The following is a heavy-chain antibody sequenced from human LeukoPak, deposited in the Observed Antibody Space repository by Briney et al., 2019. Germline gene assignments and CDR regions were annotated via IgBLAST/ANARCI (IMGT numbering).Heavy chain of an antibody. CDR2: IRNKGNSYRT. CDR1: GFTFSDHY. J-gene: IGHJ4*02. V-gene: IGHV3-72*01. CDR3: ARSSSNWYPLFDY. Sequence: GGSLRLSCAASGFTFSDHYMDWVRQAPGKGLEWVARIRNKGNSYRTEYAASVIGRVTISRDDPSNSLYLQMNSLKTEDTAVYYRARSSSNWYPLFDYWGQGAQVTVSS. D-gene: IGHD6-13*01.